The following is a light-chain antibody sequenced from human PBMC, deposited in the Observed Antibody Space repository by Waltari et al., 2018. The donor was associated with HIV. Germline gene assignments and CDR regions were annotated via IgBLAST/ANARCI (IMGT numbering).Light chain of an antibody. CDR2: GVT. Sequence: HSALTQPRSVSGSPGQSVTISCTGSSSDVGAYDYVSWYQQYPGKAPKVILYGVTKRPSGIPDRFSGSKSGSTASLTISGPQPEDEADYYCSSYAGRYTVIFGGGTKLTVL. CDR3: SSYAGRYTVI. J-gene: IGLJ2*01. V-gene: IGLV2-11*01. CDR1: SSDVGAYDY.